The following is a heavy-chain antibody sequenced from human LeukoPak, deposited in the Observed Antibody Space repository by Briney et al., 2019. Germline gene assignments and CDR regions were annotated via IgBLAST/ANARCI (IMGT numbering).Heavy chain of an antibody. Sequence: GGSLRLSCAASGFTFSSHWMSWVRQAQGKGLEWVANIKQDGSEEYYMDSVKGRFTISRDNAKNSLYLQMNSLRVEDTAVYYCARDSHGSDHFDYWGQGTLVTVSS. CDR2: IKQDGSEE. J-gene: IGHJ4*02. CDR3: ARDSHGSDHFDY. V-gene: IGHV3-7*01. CDR1: GFTFSSHW.